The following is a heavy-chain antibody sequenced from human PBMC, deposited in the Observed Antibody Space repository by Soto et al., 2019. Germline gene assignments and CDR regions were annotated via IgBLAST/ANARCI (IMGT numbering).Heavy chain of an antibody. V-gene: IGHV4-30-4*01. Sequence: SETLSLTCTVSGGSISSGDYYWSWIRQPPGKGLEWIGYIYYSGSTYYNPSLKSRVTISVDTSKNQFSLKLSSVTAADTAVYYCARALGRDFWTGYTYGMEVWGQGTTVTVSS. CDR1: GGSISSGDYY. J-gene: IGHJ6*02. CDR3: ARALGRDFWTGYTYGMEV. CDR2: IYYSGST. D-gene: IGHD3-3*01.